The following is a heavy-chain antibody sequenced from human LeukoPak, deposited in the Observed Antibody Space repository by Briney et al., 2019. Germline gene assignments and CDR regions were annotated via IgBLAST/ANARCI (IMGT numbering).Heavy chain of an antibody. D-gene: IGHD5-12*01. Sequence: SETLSLTCTVSGGSISSYYWSWIRQPPGKGLEWIGYIYYSGSTNYNPTLKSRVTISVDTSKNQFSLKLSSVTAADTAVYYCARVIDSGYDYYFDYWGQGTLVTVSS. CDR3: ARVIDSGYDYYFDY. V-gene: IGHV4-59*01. J-gene: IGHJ4*02. CDR2: IYYSGST. CDR1: GGSISSYY.